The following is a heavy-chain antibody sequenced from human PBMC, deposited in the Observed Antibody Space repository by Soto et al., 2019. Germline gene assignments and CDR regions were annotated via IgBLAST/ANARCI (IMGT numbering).Heavy chain of an antibody. CDR1: GYTFIGYY. CDR2: INPNTGGT. V-gene: IGHV1-2*04. Sequence: GAPVKGSCKTSGYTFIGYYIHWGRQAPGQGLEWMGWINPNTGGTNYAQTFQGWVTVTRDTSITTAYMELTRLTSDNTAVYYCVRSFSVTVPDTRNMDVWGQGTTVTVSS. D-gene: IGHD6-19*01. CDR3: VRSFSVTVPDTRNMDV. J-gene: IGHJ6*02.